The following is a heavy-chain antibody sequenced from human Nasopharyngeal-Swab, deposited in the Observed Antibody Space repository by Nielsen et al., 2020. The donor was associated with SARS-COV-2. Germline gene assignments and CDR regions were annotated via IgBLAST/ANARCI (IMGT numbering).Heavy chain of an antibody. V-gene: IGHV4-39*07. J-gene: IGHJ6*02. CDR1: GGSISSYY. CDR3: ARVDSSGYYYVWYYGMDV. CDR2: IYYSGST. Sequence: GSLRLSCTVSGGSISSYYWGWIRQPPGKGLEWIGSIYYSGSTYYNPSLKSRVTISVDTFKNQFSLKLSSVTAADTAVYYCARVDSSGYYYVWYYGMDVWGQGTTVTVSS. D-gene: IGHD3-22*01.